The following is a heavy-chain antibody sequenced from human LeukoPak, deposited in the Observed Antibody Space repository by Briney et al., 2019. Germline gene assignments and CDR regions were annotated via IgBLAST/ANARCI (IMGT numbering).Heavy chain of an antibody. CDR1: GYSFTSYW. Sequence: GESLKISCKGSGYSFTSYWIGWVRQMPGKGLEWMGIVYPGDSDTRYSPSFQGQVTISADKSISTAYLQWSSLKASDTAMYYCASGSDSSGYLVDYWGQGTLVTVSS. CDR2: VYPGDSDT. J-gene: IGHJ4*02. D-gene: IGHD3-22*01. V-gene: IGHV5-51*01. CDR3: ASGSDSSGYLVDY.